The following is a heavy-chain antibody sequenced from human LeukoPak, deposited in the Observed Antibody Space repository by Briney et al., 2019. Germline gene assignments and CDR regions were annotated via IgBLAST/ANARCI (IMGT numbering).Heavy chain of an antibody. CDR3: ARGSKWLVHFDY. Sequence: GASVKVSCKASGGTFSSYAISWVRQAPGQGLEWMGWMNPNSGNTGYAQKFQGRVTMTRNTSISTAYMELSSLRSEDTAVYYCARGSKWLVHFDYWGQGTLVTVSS. J-gene: IGHJ4*02. V-gene: IGHV1-8*02. CDR1: GGTFSSYA. D-gene: IGHD6-19*01. CDR2: MNPNSGNT.